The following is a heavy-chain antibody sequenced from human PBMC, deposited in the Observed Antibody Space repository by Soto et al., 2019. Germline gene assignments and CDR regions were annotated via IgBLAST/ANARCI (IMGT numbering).Heavy chain of an antibody. D-gene: IGHD5-12*01. CDR2: ISGSGGST. CDR3: AKDTHWLRPYYFDY. Sequence: PGGSLRLSCAASGFTFSTYVMNWVRQAPGQGLEWVSAISGSGGSTYYADSVKGRFTISRDNSKNTLYLQMNSLRAEDTAVYYCAKDTHWLRPYYFDYWGQGTLVTVSS. J-gene: IGHJ4*02. CDR1: GFTFSTYV. V-gene: IGHV3-23*01.